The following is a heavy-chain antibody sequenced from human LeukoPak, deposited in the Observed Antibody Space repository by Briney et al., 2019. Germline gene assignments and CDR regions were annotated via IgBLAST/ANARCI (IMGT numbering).Heavy chain of an antibody. CDR2: IIPIFGTA. CDR3: ARDGSKAPGGGYYYYYYMDV. CDR1: GGTFSSYA. V-gene: IGHV1-69*05. Sequence: SVKVSCKASGGTFSSYAISWVRQAPGQGLEWMGGIIPIFGTANYAQKFQGRVTITTDESTSTAYMELSSLRSEDTAVYYCARDGSKAPGGGYYYYYYMDVWGKGTTVTVSS. D-gene: IGHD3-10*01. J-gene: IGHJ6*03.